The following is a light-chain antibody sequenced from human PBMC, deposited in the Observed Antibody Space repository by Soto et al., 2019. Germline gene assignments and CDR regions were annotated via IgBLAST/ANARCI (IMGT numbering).Light chain of an antibody. CDR1: SSNIGAGYE. Sequence: QSVLTQPPSVSGAPGQRVTISCTGSSSNIGAGYELHWYQQLPGTAPKLLIYGNLYRPSGVPDRFSGSKSGTSVSLAITGRQAENEADYLCQSYDSSLSGLVFGGGTKVTVL. CDR2: GNL. V-gene: IGLV1-40*01. J-gene: IGLJ2*01. CDR3: QSYDSSLSGLV.